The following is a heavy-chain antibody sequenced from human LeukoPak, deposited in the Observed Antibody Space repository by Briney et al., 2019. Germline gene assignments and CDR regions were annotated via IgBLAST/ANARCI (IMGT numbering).Heavy chain of an antibody. D-gene: IGHD6-19*01. CDR3: ARTPPLDSIGWPTTQYYFDY. Sequence: SETLSLTCTVSGGSISSYYWSWIRQPAGKGLEWIGRIYTSGNTNYNPSLKSRVTMSVDTSKNQFSLKLSSVTAADTAVYYCARTPPLDSIGWPTTQYYFDYWGQGTLVTVSS. CDR1: GGSISSYY. CDR2: IYTSGNT. J-gene: IGHJ4*02. V-gene: IGHV4-4*07.